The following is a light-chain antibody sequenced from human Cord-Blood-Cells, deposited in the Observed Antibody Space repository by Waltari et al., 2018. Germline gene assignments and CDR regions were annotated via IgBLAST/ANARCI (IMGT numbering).Light chain of an antibody. CDR3: CSYAGSYTYV. Sequence: QSALTQPRSVSGSPGQSVTISCTGTSSDVGGYNYVSWYKQHPGKAPQLMIYDVSKRPSGVPVRFSGSKSGNTASLTISGLQAEDEADYYCCSYAGSYTYVFGTGTKVTVL. CDR1: SSDVGGYNY. CDR2: DVS. V-gene: IGLV2-11*01. J-gene: IGLJ1*01.